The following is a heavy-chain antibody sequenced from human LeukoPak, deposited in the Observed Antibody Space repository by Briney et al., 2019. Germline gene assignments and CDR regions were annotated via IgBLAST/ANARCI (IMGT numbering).Heavy chain of an antibody. Sequence: GGSLRLSCAASGFTFDDYAMHWVRHAPGKGLEWVSGISWNSGSIGYADSVKGRFTISRDNAKNSLYLQMNSLRAEDTALYYCAKDSRGWDTWYFDLWGRGTLVTVSS. CDR3: AKDSRGWDTWYFDL. CDR2: ISWNSGSI. V-gene: IGHV3-9*01. D-gene: IGHD6-19*01. J-gene: IGHJ2*01. CDR1: GFTFDDYA.